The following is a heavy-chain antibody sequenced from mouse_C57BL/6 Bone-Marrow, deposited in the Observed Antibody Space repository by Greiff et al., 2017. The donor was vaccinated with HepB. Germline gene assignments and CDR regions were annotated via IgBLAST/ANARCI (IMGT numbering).Heavy chain of an antibody. CDR3: ARRLRVYFDY. CDR2: IDPGSGST. V-gene: IGHV1-55*01. Sequence: QVQLQQPGAELVKPGASVKMSCKASGYTFTSYWTPWGKRRPGQGLEWIGDIDPGSGSTNYNEKFKSKATLTVDTSSSTAYMQLSSLTSEDSAVDYCARRLRVYFDYWGQGTTLTVSS. J-gene: IGHJ2*01. D-gene: IGHD1-1*01. CDR1: GYTFTSYW.